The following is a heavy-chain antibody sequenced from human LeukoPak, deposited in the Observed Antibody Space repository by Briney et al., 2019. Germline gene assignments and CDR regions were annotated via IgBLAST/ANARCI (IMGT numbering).Heavy chain of an antibody. CDR2: ISNTDYI. CDR3: ARRYGSGSYYRFFDY. CDR1: GFTFSPYS. V-gene: IGHV3-21*01. J-gene: IGHJ4*02. D-gene: IGHD3-10*01. Sequence: GGSLRLSCTASGFTFSPYSMNWVRQAPGEGLEWVSSISNTDYIYYADSVKGRFIISRDNAKNSLYLQMNSLRAEDTAVYYCARRYGSGSYYRFFDYWGRGTLVTVSS.